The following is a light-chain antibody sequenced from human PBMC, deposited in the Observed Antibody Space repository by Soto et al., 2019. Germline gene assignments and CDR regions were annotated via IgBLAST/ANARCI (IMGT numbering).Light chain of an antibody. CDR2: DVS. J-gene: IGKJ1*01. CDR3: LQHNSYPRT. CDR1: HTITRY. V-gene: IGKV1-17*01. Sequence: IKMTHSPVSLSASVGDRVALTCLASHTITRYLNWYQQKSGQAPKLLIYDVSSLESGVPSRFSGSGSGTEFTLTISSLQPEDFATYYCLQHNSYPRTFGQGTKVDIK.